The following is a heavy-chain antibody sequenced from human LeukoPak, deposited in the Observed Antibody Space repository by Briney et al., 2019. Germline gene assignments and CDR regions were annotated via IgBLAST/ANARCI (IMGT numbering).Heavy chain of an antibody. CDR3: AKVFRYYDILTGYYYYYYMDV. Sequence: GGSLRLSCAASGFTFSSYAMSWVRQAPGKGLEWVSAISGSGGSTYYADSVKGRFTISRDNSKNTLYLQMNSMRAEDMAVYYCAKVFRYYDILTGYYYYYYMDVWGKGTTVTVSS. D-gene: IGHD3-9*01. J-gene: IGHJ6*03. V-gene: IGHV3-23*01. CDR2: ISGSGGST. CDR1: GFTFSSYA.